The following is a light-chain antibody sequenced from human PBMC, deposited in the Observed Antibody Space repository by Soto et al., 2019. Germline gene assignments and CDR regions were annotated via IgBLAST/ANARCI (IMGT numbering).Light chain of an antibody. Sequence: EVVLTQSPGTLSLSPGERATLSCRASQSVSSHYIAWYQQQPGQAPRLLIYRTSSRATDIPDRFSGSGSGTDFPLTSGRLEPEDFAVYYCQQFCSPLRTFGQGTKVEVK. J-gene: IGKJ1*01. CDR2: RTS. V-gene: IGKV3-20*01. CDR3: QQFCSPLRT. CDR1: QSVSSHY.